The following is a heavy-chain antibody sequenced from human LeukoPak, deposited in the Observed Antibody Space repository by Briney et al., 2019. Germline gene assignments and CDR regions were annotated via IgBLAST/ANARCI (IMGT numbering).Heavy chain of an antibody. CDR2: ISSSGSTI. J-gene: IGHJ4*02. CDR3: AKSGDSSGWYYPLDY. Sequence: GGSLRLSCAASGFTFSSYEMNWVRQAPGKGLEWVSYISSSGSTIYYADSVKGRSTISRDNSKNTLYLQMNSLRAEDTAVYYCAKSGDSSGWYYPLDYWGQGTLVTVSS. CDR1: GFTFSSYE. D-gene: IGHD6-19*01. V-gene: IGHV3-48*03.